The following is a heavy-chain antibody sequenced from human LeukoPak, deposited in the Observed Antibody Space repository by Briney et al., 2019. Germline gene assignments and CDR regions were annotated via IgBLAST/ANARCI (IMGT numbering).Heavy chain of an antibody. J-gene: IGHJ6*02. V-gene: IGHV4-61*01. CDR3: ARDRLNPQNCSNTSCLLYYYYGMDV. D-gene: IGHD2-2*01. Sequence: TSETLSLTCTVSGGSVSSGSYYWSWIRQPPGKGLEWIGYIYYSGSTNYNPSLKSRVTISVDTSKNQFSLKLSSVTAADTAVYYCARDRLNPQNCSNTSCLLYYYYGMDVWGQGTTVTVSS. CDR1: GGSVSSGSYY. CDR2: IYYSGST.